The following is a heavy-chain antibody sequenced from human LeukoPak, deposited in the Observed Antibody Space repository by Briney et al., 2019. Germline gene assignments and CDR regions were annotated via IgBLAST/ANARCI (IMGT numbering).Heavy chain of an antibody. V-gene: IGHV4-31*03. J-gene: IGHJ4*02. CDR2: IYYSGST. CDR3: ARASSGYYYDY. Sequence: NPSQTLFLTCTVSGGSISSGGYYWSWIRQHPGKGLEWIGYIYYSGSTYYNPSLKSRVTISVDTSKNQFSLKLSSVTAADTAVYYCARASSGYYYDYWGQGTLVTVSS. D-gene: IGHD3-22*01. CDR1: GGSISSGGYY.